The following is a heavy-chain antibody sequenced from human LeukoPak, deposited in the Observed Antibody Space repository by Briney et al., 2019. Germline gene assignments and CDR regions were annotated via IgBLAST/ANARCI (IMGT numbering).Heavy chain of an antibody. J-gene: IGHJ4*02. CDR3: AKVSSYDSSGYLDY. D-gene: IGHD3-22*01. CDR2: ISGNGGST. V-gene: IGHV3-23*01. Sequence: GGSLRLSCAASGFTFSSYAMSWVRQARGKGLEWVSAISGNGGSTYYADSVKGRFTISRDNSKNTLYLQMNSLRAEDTAVYYCAKVSSYDSSGYLDYWGQGTLVTVSS. CDR1: GFTFSSYA.